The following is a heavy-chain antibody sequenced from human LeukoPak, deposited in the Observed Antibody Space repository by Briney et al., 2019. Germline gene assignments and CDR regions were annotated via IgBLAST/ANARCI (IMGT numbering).Heavy chain of an antibody. CDR3: ARARAPYYYDSSGLNWFDP. D-gene: IGHD3-22*01. J-gene: IGHJ5*02. Sequence: SETLSLTCTVSGGSISSYYWSWIRQPPGKGLEWIGYIYYSGSTNYNPSLKSQVTISVDTSKNQFSLKLSSVTAADTAVYYCARARAPYYYDSSGLNWFDPWGQGTLVTVSS. CDR2: IYYSGST. V-gene: IGHV4-59*12. CDR1: GGSISSYY.